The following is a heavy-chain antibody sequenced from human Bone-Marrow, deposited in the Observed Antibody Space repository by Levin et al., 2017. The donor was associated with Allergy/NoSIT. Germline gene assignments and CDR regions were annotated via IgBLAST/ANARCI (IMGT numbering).Heavy chain of an antibody. V-gene: IGHV3-30*18. CDR3: AKDVSQYYYYMDV. Sequence: SCAASGFTFSSYGMHWVRQAPGKGLEWVAVISYDGSNKYYADSVKGRFTISRDNSKNTLYLQMNSLRAEDTAVYYCAKDVSQYYYYMDVWGKGTTVTVSS. CDR2: ISYDGSNK. CDR1: GFTFSSYG. J-gene: IGHJ6*03.